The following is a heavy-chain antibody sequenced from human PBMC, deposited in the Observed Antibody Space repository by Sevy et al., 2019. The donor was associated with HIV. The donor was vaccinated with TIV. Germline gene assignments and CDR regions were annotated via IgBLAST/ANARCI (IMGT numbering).Heavy chain of an antibody. CDR1: GFSFDDYA. CDR2: ISWNSAFI. CDR3: VKDGGSGSGPSAEYFHH. Sequence: GGSLRLSCAVYGFSFDDYAMHWVRHVPGKGLEWVAGISWNSAFIGYADSVKGRYTISRDNAKNSLYLQINSLIPEDTALYYCVKDGGSGSGPSAEYFHHWGQGTLVTVSS. V-gene: IGHV3-9*01. D-gene: IGHD6-19*01. J-gene: IGHJ1*01.